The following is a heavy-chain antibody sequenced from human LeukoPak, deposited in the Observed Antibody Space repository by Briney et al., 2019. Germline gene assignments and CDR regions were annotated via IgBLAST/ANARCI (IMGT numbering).Heavy chain of an antibody. CDR3: ARGLAVAGNCMDV. J-gene: IGHJ6*02. CDR2: INSDGTMT. V-gene: IGHV3-74*01. CDR1: GFTLRNYW. D-gene: IGHD6-19*01. Sequence: GGSLRLSCGASGFTLRNYWMHWVRQAPGKGLVWVSRINSDGTMTNYADSVTGRFTISRDNAKNTLHLQMNSLRAEDTAVYYCARGLAVAGNCMDVWGQGTTVTVSS.